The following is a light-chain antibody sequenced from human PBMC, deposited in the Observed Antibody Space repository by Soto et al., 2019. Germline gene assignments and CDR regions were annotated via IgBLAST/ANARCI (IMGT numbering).Light chain of an antibody. V-gene: IGLV2-14*01. CDR3: SSYPSTRWV. Sequence: QSALTQPASVSGSPGQSITISCTAISSDITTYNYVSCYQHHPGKAPKLIIYEVINRPSGVSNRFSGSKSGNTASLTISGLQAEDEADYYCSSYPSTRWVFGGGTQLTVL. CDR1: SSDITTYNY. J-gene: IGLJ3*02. CDR2: EVI.